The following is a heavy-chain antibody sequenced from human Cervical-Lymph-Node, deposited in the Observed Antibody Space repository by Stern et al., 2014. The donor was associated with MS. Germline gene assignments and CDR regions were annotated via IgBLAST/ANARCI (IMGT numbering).Heavy chain of an antibody. J-gene: IGHJ4*02. D-gene: IGHD3-10*01. CDR2: IRDDGSDK. CDR1: GFTFRVYW. Sequence: EVQLAESGGCLVQPGESLPLCCGASGFTFRVYWMSWVRQAPWKGLEWVANIRDDGSDKYYVDSVKGRFTISRDNAKNSLYLQMNSLRGEDTAVYFCGRFTRGSPSDYRGQGTQVTVSP. CDR3: GRFTRGSPSDY. V-gene: IGHV3-7*01.